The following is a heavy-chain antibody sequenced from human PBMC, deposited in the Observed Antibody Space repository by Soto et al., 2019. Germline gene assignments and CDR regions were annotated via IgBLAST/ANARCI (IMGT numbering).Heavy chain of an antibody. CDR2: ISPYSGYT. D-gene: IGHD2-2*01. CDR1: GYSFMKYG. Sequence: ASVKVSCKGFGYSFMKYGINWVRQAPGQGLEWVGWISPYSGYTHSAQKFHGRLTLTTDTAASTAYMELRILRSADTALYYCAREASVLIPAAQPSRFDSWGEGTLVTVSS. J-gene: IGHJ4*02. CDR3: AREASVLIPAAQPSRFDS. V-gene: IGHV1-18*01.